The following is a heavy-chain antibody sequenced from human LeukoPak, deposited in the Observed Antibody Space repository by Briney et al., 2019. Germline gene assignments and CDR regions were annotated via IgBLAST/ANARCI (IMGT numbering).Heavy chain of an antibody. CDR3: ARDSGRYCSSTSCHGKLDY. CDR1: GFTLSSYG. D-gene: IGHD2-2*01. CDR2: IWYDGSNK. V-gene: IGHV3-33*01. Sequence: GGSLRLSCAASGFTLSSYGMHWVRQAPGKGLEWVAVIWYDGSNKYYADSVKGRFTISRDNSKNTLYLQMNSLRAEDTAVYYCARDSGRYCSSTSCHGKLDYWGQGTLVTVSS. J-gene: IGHJ4*02.